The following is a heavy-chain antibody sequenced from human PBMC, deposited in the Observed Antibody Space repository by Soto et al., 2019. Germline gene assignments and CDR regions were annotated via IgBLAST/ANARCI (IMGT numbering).Heavy chain of an antibody. CDR1: GYIFTSYA. V-gene: IGHV1-3*05. CDR3: ARGESVVGDY. CDR2: INAGNGNT. J-gene: IGHJ4*02. Sequence: QVQLVQSGAEEKKPGASVKVSCKASGYIFTSYAMHWVRQAPGQRLEWMGWINAGNGNTKCSQKFQDRVTITRDTSASTAYMELSSLRSEDTAVYYCARGESVVGDYWGQGTLVTVSS. D-gene: IGHD2-15*01.